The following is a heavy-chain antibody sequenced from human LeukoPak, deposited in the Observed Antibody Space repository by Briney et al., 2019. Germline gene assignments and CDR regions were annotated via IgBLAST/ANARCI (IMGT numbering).Heavy chain of an antibody. J-gene: IGHJ4*02. CDR3: ARHLLWFGELSGGFDY. CDR2: IQQDGSEK. D-gene: IGHD3-10*01. V-gene: IGHV3-7*03. Sequence: GGSLRLSCVACGFTFSNYWMSWVRQAPGKGLEWVANIQQDGSEKYYVDSVKGRFTISRDNAKNSLYLQMNSLRAEDTAVYYCARHLLWFGELSGGFDYRGQGTLVTVSS. CDR1: GFTFSNYW.